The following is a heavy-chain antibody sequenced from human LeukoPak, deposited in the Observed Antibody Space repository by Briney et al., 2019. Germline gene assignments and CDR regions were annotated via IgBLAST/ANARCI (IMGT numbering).Heavy chain of an antibody. CDR1: GFTLGDYA. D-gene: IGHD4-17*01. CDR2: IKQDGGEK. J-gene: IGHJ4*02. V-gene: IGHV3-7*01. Sequence: GGSLRLSCTASGFTLGDYALSWVRQAPGKGLEWVANIKQDGGEKYYVDSVKGRFTVSRDNAKNSLFLQMNSLRAEDTAMYYCVTEATVTGWGYWGQGTLVTVSS. CDR3: VTEATVTGWGY.